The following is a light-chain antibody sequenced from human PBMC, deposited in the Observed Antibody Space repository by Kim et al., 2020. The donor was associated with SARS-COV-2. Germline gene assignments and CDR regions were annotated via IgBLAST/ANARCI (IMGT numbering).Light chain of an antibody. CDR2: EAS. J-gene: IGKJ2*01. V-gene: IGKV1-5*03. CDR3: QQYNLYYT. CDR1: QSISNW. Sequence: DIKMTQSPSTLSASVGDRVTITCRASQSISNWLAWYQQKPGKAPKVLIYEASSLESGVPSRFSGSGSGTEFTLTISSLQPDDFATYYCQQYNLYYTFGHGTKFEI.